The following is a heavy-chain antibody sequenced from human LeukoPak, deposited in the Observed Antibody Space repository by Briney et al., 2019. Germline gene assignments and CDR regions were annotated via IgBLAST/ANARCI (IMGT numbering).Heavy chain of an antibody. CDR3: ARWRPIAAAGMSGMDV. CDR2: IYYSGST. V-gene: IGHV4-59*08. D-gene: IGHD6-13*01. CDR1: GGSISSYY. J-gene: IGHJ6*02. Sequence: SETLSLTCTVSGGSISSYYWSWIRQPPGKGLEWIGYIYYSGSTNYNPSLESRVTISVDTSKNQFSLKLSSATAADTAVYYCARWRPIAAAGMSGMDVWGQGTTVTVSS.